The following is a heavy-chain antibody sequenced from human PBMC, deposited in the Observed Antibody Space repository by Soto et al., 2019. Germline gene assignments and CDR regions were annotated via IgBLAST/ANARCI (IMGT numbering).Heavy chain of an antibody. CDR1: GGSISSVNYY. J-gene: IGHJ5*02. Sequence: TLSLTCTVSGGSISSVNYYCSWIRQHPGKGLEWIGYIYHSGSTYYNPSLKSRVSISVDRSKNQFSLKLVSVTAADTAVYYCARTYSAYDKGYWFDPWGQGTLGPVSS. CDR3: ARTYSAYDKGYWFDP. V-gene: IGHV4-31*03. CDR2: IYHSGST. D-gene: IGHD5-12*01.